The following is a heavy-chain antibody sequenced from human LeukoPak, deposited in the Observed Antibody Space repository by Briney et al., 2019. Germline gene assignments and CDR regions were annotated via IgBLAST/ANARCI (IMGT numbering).Heavy chain of an antibody. J-gene: IGHJ4*02. CDR3: ACSGWHTAPFDY. CDR2: ISYSGST. V-gene: IGHV4-39*07. D-gene: IGHD6-19*01. Sequence: SETLSLTCTVSGGSISSSSYYWGWIRQPPGKGLGWIGSISYSGSTNYNPSLKSRVTISVDTSKNQFSLKLSSVTTADTAVYYCACSGWHTAPFDYWGQGTLVTVSS. CDR1: GGSISSSSYY.